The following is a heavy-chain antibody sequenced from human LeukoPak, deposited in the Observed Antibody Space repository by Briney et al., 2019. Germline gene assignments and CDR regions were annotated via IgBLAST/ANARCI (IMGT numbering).Heavy chain of an antibody. D-gene: IGHD3-10*01. CDR3: ARDGVGDSRRDY. Sequence: SVKVSCKASGGTFSSYAISWVRQAPGQGLEWMGGIIPIFGTANYAQKFQGRVTITTDESTSTAYMELSSLRSEDTAVYYCARDGVGDSRRDYWGQGTLVTVSS. J-gene: IGHJ4*02. CDR2: IIPIFGTA. V-gene: IGHV1-69*05. CDR1: GGTFSSYA.